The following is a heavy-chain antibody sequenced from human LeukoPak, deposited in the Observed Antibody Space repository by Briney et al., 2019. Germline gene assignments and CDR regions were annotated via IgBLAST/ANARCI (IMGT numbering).Heavy chain of an antibody. J-gene: IGHJ4*02. CDR2: ISSSGSTI. CDR3: SSGYDPDC. Sequence: GGSLRLSCAASGFTFSSYEMNWVRQAPGKGLEWVSYISSSGSTIYYADSVKGRFTISRDNSKNTLYLQMNSLRAEDTAVYYCSSGYDPDCWGQGTLVTVSS. D-gene: IGHD5-12*01. CDR1: GFTFSSYE. V-gene: IGHV3-48*03.